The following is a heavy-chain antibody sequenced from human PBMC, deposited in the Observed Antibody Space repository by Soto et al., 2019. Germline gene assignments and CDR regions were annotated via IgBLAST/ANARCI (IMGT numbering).Heavy chain of an antibody. V-gene: IGHV3-7*02. CDR2: IKQDGSEK. D-gene: IGHD6-13*01. J-gene: IGHJ4*02. Sequence: GGSLRLSCAASGFTFSSYWMTWVRQAPRKGLEWVANIKQDGSEKYYVDSVKGRFTISRDNAKNSLYLQMNSLRAEDTAVYYCATHPYSSGWYCWGQGTLVTVSS. CDR1: GFTFSSYW. CDR3: ATHPYSSGWYC.